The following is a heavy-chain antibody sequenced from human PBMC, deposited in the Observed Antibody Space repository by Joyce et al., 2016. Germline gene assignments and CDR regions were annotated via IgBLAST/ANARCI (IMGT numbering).Heavy chain of an antibody. Sequence: EVHLVESGGGLIKPGGTLRLSCAGSGFTFSDAWMSWVRQAPGKGLGGLGRIKSKADGGTVEYPAPVKGRFTISRDDSKKMLYLQMERLKTGDTATYFCTTHDYGDDNFENWGQGTQVVVSS. CDR3: TTHDYGDDNFEN. V-gene: IGHV3-15*01. J-gene: IGHJ1*01. D-gene: IGHD4-17*01. CDR1: GFTFSDAW. CDR2: IKSKADGGTV.